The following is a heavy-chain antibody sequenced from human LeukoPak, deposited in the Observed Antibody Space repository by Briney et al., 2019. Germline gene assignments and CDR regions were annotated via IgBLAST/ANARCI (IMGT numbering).Heavy chain of an antibody. J-gene: IGHJ4*02. CDR3: AREPSAITLKRAQGENYFDY. CDR2: IIPIFGTA. Sequence: SVKVSCKASGGTFSSYAISWVRQAPGQGLEWMGRIIPIFGTANYAQKFQGRVTITTGESTSTAYMELSSLRSEDTAVYYCAREPSAITLKRAQGENYFDYWGQGTLVTVSS. V-gene: IGHV1-69*05. D-gene: IGHD5-12*01. CDR1: GGTFSSYA.